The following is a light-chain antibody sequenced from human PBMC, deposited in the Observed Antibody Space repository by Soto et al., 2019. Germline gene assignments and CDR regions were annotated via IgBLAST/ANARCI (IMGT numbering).Light chain of an antibody. CDR1: QSISSW. CDR3: QQYNNYWT. V-gene: IGKV1-5*01. Sequence: DIQMTQSPSTLSASVGDRVTITCRASQSISSWLAWYQQKPGKAPKLLIYDASSLESGVPSRFSGSGSATEFTLIISRLQPDDFATYYCQQYNNYWTFGQGTKVDIX. CDR2: DAS. J-gene: IGKJ1*01.